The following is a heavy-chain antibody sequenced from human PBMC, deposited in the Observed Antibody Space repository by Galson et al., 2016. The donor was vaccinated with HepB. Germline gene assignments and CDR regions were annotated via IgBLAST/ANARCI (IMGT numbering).Heavy chain of an antibody. CDR3: TRVHREGIAAAGLQI. D-gene: IGHD6-13*01. V-gene: IGHV3-74*01. CDR2: INSDGSST. Sequence: SLRLSCAASGFPFSNYWMHWVRQAPGKGPVWVSRINSDGSSTTYADSVKGRFTISRDNAKNTMYLQMNSLRAEETALYYCTRVHREGIAAAGLQIWGQGTLSSSPQ. CDR1: GFPFSNYW. J-gene: IGHJ4*02.